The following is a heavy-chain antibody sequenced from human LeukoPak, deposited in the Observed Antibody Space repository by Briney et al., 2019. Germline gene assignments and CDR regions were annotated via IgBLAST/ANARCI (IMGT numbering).Heavy chain of an antibody. CDR2: IYYSGST. CDR3: ARGPMVRGVNGAFDI. D-gene: IGHD3-10*01. J-gene: IGHJ3*02. Sequence: PSETLSLTCTVSGGSISSSSHYWGWIRQPPGKGLEWIGSIYYSGSTYYNPSLKSRVTISVDTSKNQFSLKLSSVTAADTAVYYCARGPMVRGVNGAFDIWGQGTMVTVPS. V-gene: IGHV4-39*01. CDR1: GGSISSSSHY.